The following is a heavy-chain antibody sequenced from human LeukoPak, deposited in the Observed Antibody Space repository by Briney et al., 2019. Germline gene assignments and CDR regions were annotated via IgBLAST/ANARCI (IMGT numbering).Heavy chain of an antibody. D-gene: IGHD3-22*01. CDR3: APRSHYYDSSGYYYAFDY. CDR2: FDPEDGET. J-gene: IGHJ4*02. V-gene: IGHV1-24*01. CDR1: GYTLTELS. Sequence: ASVKVSCKAPGYTLTELSMHWVRQAPGKGLEWMGGFDPEDGETIYAQKFQGRVTMTEDTSTDTAYMELSSLRSEDTAVYYCAPRSHYYDSSGYYYAFDYWGQGTLVTVSS.